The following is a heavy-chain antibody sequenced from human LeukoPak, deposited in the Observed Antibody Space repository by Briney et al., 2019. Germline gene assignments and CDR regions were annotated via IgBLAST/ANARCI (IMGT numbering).Heavy chain of an antibody. V-gene: IGHV3-21*01. J-gene: IGHJ5*02. Sequence: PGGSLRLSCAASGFTFSSYAMSWVRQAPGKGLEWVSSISSSSSYIYYADSVKGRFTISRDNAKNSLYLQMNSLRAEDTAVYYCARGGSSGYYPMGQGTLVTVSS. CDR3: ARGGSSGYYP. CDR2: ISSSSSYI. D-gene: IGHD3-22*01. CDR1: GFTFSSYA.